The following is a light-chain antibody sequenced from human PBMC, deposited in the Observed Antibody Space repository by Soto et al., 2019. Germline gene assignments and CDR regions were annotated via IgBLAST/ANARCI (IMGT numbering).Light chain of an antibody. J-gene: IGKJ1*01. Sequence: DIVLTQSPLSLPVTPGEPASISCRSSQSLLHNNGYNYLAWYQQKPGKAPNLLIYKASRLETGVPSRFSGSGSGTEFTLAISSLQPEDSATYYCLQDINYPWTFGQGTKV. CDR1: QSLLHNNGYNY. V-gene: IGKV2-28*01. CDR2: KAS. CDR3: LQDINYPWT.